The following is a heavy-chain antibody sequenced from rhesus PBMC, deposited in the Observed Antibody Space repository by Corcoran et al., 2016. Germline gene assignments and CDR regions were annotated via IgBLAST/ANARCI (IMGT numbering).Heavy chain of an antibody. CDR1: GGSISISY. D-gene: IGHD5-12*01. Sequence: QLQLQESGPGLVKPSETLSLTCAVPGGSISISYWRWYRQVPGKGLEWVGDIYGSGSSTNYNPSLKSRVTLSVDTSKNQLSLKLSSVTAADTAMYYCARGGYSYSSDYWGQGVLVTVSS. V-gene: IGHV4-169*01. CDR2: IYGSGSST. J-gene: IGHJ4*01. CDR3: ARGGYSYSSDY.